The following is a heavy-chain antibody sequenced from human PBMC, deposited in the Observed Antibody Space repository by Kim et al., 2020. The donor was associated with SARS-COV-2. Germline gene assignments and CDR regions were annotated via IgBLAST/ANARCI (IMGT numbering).Heavy chain of an antibody. D-gene: IGHD6-19*01. CDR1: GGSFSGYS. CDR2: INQSGST. Sequence: SETLSLTCAVSGGSFSGYSWTWIRQPPGKGLEWIGEINQSGSTNYNPSLRSRVTISGDMSKNQFYLKVNTVTAADTAVFYCPRAQNRGWFWGQGTLVTVSS. J-gene: IGHJ4*02. CDR3: PRAQNRGWF. V-gene: IGHV4-34*01.